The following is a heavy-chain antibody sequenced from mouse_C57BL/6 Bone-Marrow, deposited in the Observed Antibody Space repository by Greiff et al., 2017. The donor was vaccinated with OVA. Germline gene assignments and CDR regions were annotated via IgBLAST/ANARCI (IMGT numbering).Heavy chain of an antibody. J-gene: IGHJ2*01. CDR2: IDPENGDT. V-gene: IGHV14-4*01. Sequence: EVKLMESGAELVRPGASVKLSCTASGFNITDYYMHWVKQRPEQGLEWIGWIDPENGDTEYASKFQGKATITADTSSNTAYLQLSSLTSEDTAVYYCTSYGNFDYWGQGTTLTVSS. D-gene: IGHD2-1*01. CDR3: TSYGNFDY. CDR1: GFNITDYY.